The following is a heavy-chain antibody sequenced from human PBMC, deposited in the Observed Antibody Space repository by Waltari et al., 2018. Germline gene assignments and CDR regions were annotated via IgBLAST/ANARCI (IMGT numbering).Heavy chain of an antibody. Sequence: EVQLVESGGGLVQPGGSLRLSCAASEFPFLYYWVTWVRQAPGKGLEWVANIKEDGSEKYYVDSVKGRFTISRDNAKNSLYLQMSSLRVEDTAVYYCATQSWSNFEYWGQGTLVTVSS. J-gene: IGHJ4*02. CDR3: ATQSWSNFEY. CDR2: IKEDGSEK. V-gene: IGHV3-7*01. CDR1: EFPFLYYW. D-gene: IGHD3-3*01.